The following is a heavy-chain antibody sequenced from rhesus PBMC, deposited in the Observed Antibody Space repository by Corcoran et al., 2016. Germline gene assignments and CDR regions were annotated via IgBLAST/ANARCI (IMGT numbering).Heavy chain of an antibody. CDR2: IIGIISGIIGRT. Sequence: VQLPDSGPGLWKPSDTLSVTCAVSGSSISSRYYWGWNRQPSGKLLVYIGDIIGIISGIIGRTYNTTSHENQANISTTSTTNQFALRLRSVSAADTAVYYCARDATTEGDYNRVDFWGAGVLVTVSS. D-gene: IGHD4-29*01. CDR1: GSSISSRYY. V-gene: IGHV4-99*02. J-gene: IGHJ5-1*01. CDR3: ARDATTEGDYNRVDF.